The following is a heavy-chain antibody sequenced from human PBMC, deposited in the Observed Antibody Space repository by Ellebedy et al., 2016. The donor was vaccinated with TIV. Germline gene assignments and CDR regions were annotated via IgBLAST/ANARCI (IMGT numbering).Heavy chain of an antibody. V-gene: IGHV3-9*01. Sequence: PGGSLRLSCAASGFTFEDNAMHWVRQRPGKGLEWVAGVSWNSGAIGYADPVEGRFTISRDNAKKSLYLQMDSLRAEDTALYYCVKAPTNSGRLDYWGQGTLVTVSS. CDR2: VSWNSGAI. J-gene: IGHJ4*02. D-gene: IGHD3-10*01. CDR1: GFTFEDNA. CDR3: VKAPTNSGRLDY.